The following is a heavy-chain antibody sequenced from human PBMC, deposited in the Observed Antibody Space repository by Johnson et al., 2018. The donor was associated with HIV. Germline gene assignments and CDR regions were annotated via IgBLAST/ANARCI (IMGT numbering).Heavy chain of an antibody. Sequence: QVQLVESGGGVVHPGRSLRLSCAASGFTFSSYAMHWVRQPPGKGLEWVAVIWYDGSNKYYADSVKGRFTISRDNSKNTLYLQVNSLRPEDTAVYFCARDGATTQDAFDIWGQGTMVSVSS. V-gene: IGHV3-30*04. CDR2: IWYDGSNK. CDR1: GFTFSSYA. J-gene: IGHJ3*02. CDR3: ARDGATTQDAFDI. D-gene: IGHD1-1*01.